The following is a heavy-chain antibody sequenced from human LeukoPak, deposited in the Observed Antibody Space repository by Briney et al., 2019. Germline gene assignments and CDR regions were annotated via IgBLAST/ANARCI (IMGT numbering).Heavy chain of an antibody. CDR1: SGSISSSSYY. CDR3: ARDKVGATRLGGYFDY. J-gene: IGHJ4*02. CDR2: IYYSGST. V-gene: IGHV4-39*07. Sequence: SETLSLTCTVSSGSISSSSYYWGWIRQPPGKGLEWIGSIYYSGSTYYNPSHKSRVTISVDTSKNQFSLKLSSVTAADTAVYYCARDKVGATRLGGYFDYWGQGTLVTVSS. D-gene: IGHD1-26*01.